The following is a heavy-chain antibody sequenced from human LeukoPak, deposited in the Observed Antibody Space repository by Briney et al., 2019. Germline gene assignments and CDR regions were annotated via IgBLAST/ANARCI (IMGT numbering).Heavy chain of an antibody. CDR1: GGSISSYY. J-gene: IGHJ4*02. D-gene: IGHD6-19*01. CDR3: ATGIAVAGTPPSDYFDY. Sequence: TSETLSLTCTVSGGSISSYYWSWIRQPPGKGLEWIGYIYYSGSTNYNPSLKSRVTISVDTSKNQFSLKLSSVTAADTAVYYCATGIAVAGTPPSDYFDYWGQGTLVTVSS. CDR2: IYYSGST. V-gene: IGHV4-59*01.